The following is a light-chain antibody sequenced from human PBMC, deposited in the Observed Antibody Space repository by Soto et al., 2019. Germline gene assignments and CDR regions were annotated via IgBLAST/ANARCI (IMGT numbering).Light chain of an antibody. CDR2: DVN. CDR3: SSYTITNTLL. CDR1: SSDVGAYNY. Sequence: QSALTQPASVSGSPGQSITISCTATSSDVGAYNYVSWYQQHPGIAPNLIIYDVNKRPSGVSDRFSGSKSGSTASLTISGLLAEDDADYYCSSYTITNTLLFGGGTKVTVL. J-gene: IGLJ2*01. V-gene: IGLV2-14*03.